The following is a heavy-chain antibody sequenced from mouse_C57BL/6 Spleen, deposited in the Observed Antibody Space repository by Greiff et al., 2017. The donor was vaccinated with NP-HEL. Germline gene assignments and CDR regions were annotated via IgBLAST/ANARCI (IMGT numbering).Heavy chain of an antibody. D-gene: IGHD1-1*01. CDR3: ALPYYYGSSYWYFDV. V-gene: IGHV14-2*01. J-gene: IGHJ1*03. CDR1: GFNIKDYY. Sequence: EVKLMESGAELVKPGASVKLSCTASGFNIKDYYMPWVKQRTEQGLEWIGRIDPEDGETKYAPKFQGKATITADTSSNTAYLQLSSLTSEDTAVYYCALPYYYGSSYWYFDVWGTGTTVTVSS. CDR2: IDPEDGET.